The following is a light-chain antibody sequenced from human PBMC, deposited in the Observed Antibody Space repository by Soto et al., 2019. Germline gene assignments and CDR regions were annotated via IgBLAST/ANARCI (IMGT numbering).Light chain of an antibody. CDR3: CSYAGSGTYV. V-gene: IGLV2-23*01. CDR1: SSDVGTYNL. J-gene: IGLJ1*01. Sequence: QSALTQPASVSGSPGQSITISCTGTSSDVGTYNLVSWYQQHPGKAPKLMIFEGSKRPSGVSNRFSGSTSGNTASLTTSGLQVEDEAHYYCCSYAGSGTYVFGTGTKVTVL. CDR2: EGS.